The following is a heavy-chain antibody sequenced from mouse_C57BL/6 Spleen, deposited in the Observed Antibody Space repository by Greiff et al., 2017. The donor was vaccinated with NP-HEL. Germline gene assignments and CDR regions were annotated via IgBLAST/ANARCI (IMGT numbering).Heavy chain of an antibody. D-gene: IGHD1-1*01. CDR3: ACITTVVAYYAMDY. CDR1: GFSLTSYG. J-gene: IGHJ4*01. V-gene: IGHV2-2*01. CDR2: IWSGGST. Sequence: VQLVESGPGLVQPSQSLSITCTVSGFSLTSYGVHWVRQSPGKGLEWLGVIWSGGSTDYNAAFISRLSISKDNSKSQVFFKMNSLQADDTAIYYCACITTVVAYYAMDYWGQGTSVTVSS.